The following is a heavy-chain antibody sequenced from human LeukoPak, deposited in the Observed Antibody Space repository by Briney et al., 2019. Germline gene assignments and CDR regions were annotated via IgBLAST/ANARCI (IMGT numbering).Heavy chain of an antibody. CDR3: ARTLGYCSSTSCYTPGSSGWFDP. CDR2: IYYSGST. CDR1: GSSISSSSYY. D-gene: IGHD2-2*02. J-gene: IGHJ5*02. Sequence: SETLSLTCTVAGSSISSSSYYLSWIRQPPGKGPEWIVYIYYSGSTNYNPSLKSRVTISVDTSKNQFSLKLSSVTAADTAVYYCARTLGYCSSTSCYTPGSSGWFDPWGQGTLVTVSS. V-gene: IGHV4-61*05.